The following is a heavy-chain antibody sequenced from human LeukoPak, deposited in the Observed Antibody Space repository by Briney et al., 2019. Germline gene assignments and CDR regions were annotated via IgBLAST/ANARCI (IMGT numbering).Heavy chain of an antibody. CDR2: IYHSGST. CDR3: ARDLDGSGSYPYNWIDP. J-gene: IGHJ5*02. Sequence: SGTLSLTCTVSGYSISSGYYWGWIRQPPGKGLEWIGGIYHSGSTYYNPSLKSRVTISVDTSKNQFSLKLSSVTAADTAVYYCARDLDGSGSYPYNWIDPWGQGTLVTVSS. D-gene: IGHD3-10*01. V-gene: IGHV4-38-2*02. CDR1: GYSISSGYY.